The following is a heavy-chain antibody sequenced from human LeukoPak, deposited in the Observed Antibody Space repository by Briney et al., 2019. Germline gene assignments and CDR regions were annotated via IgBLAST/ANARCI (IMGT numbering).Heavy chain of an antibody. CDR2: IYYSGST. J-gene: IGHJ5*02. Sequence: PSETLSLTCTVSGGSISSSSYYWGWTRQPPGKGLEWIGSIYYSGSTYYNPSLKSRVTISVDTSKNQFSLKLSSVTAADTAVYYCASLAAGDWFDPWGQGTLVTVSS. CDR3: ASLAAGDWFDP. V-gene: IGHV4-39*01. D-gene: IGHD6-13*01. CDR1: GGSISSSSYY.